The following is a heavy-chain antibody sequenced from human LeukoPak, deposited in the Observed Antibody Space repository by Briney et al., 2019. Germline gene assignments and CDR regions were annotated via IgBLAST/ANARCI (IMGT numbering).Heavy chain of an antibody. Sequence: GGSLRLSCEASGFTFLNYAMSWVRQAPGKGLQWVSGISGRDDTTYYTDSPEGSTYYTNSAEGRFTISRDNSKNTVYLQIDSLGVEDTAAYYCAKCMSATGVCLNFDSWGQGILVTVSS. CDR2: ISGRDDTTYYTDSPEGST. CDR3: AKCMSATGVCLNFDS. CDR1: GFTFLNYA. D-gene: IGHD2-21*02. V-gene: IGHV3-23*01. J-gene: IGHJ4*02.